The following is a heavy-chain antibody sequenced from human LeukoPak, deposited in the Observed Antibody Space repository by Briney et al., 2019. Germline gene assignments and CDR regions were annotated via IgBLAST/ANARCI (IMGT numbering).Heavy chain of an antibody. J-gene: IGHJ3*02. D-gene: IGHD3-3*01. Sequence: ASVKVSCKASGYTFTTYDIDWVRQAPGQRLEWMGWINAGNGNTKYSQEFQGRVTITRDTSASTAYMELSSLTSEDMAVYFCARDTKLNYDFWSGYYGLRAFDIWGQGTMVTVSS. CDR3: ARDTKLNYDFWSGYYGLRAFDI. CDR1: GYTFTTYD. CDR2: INAGNGNT. V-gene: IGHV1-3*03.